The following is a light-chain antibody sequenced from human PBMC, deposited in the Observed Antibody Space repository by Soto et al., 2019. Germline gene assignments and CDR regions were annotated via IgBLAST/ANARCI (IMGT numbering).Light chain of an antibody. CDR1: QTISSW. CDR2: KAS. Sequence: DIQMTQSPSTLSASVGDRVTITCRASQTISSWLAWYQQKPGRAPKLLIYKASSLASGVPSRFSGSGSGTEFTLTISSLKPDDVATYYCQQSSVYSTFGQGTKVEIK. CDR3: QQSSVYST. J-gene: IGKJ1*01. V-gene: IGKV1-5*03.